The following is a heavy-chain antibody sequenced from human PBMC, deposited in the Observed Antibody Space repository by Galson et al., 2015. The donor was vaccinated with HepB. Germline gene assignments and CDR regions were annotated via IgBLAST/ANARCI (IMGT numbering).Heavy chain of an antibody. D-gene: IGHD3-10*01. CDR3: AKDRGDTWFDP. V-gene: IGHV3-23*01. J-gene: IGHJ5*02. Sequence: SLRLSCAASGFTFSSYAMSWVRQAPGKGLEWVSVISGSGDSTYYADSVKGRFTIFRDNSKNTLYLQMNSLRAEDTAVYYCAKDRGDTWFDPWGQGTLVTVSS. CDR2: ISGSGDST. CDR1: GFTFSSYA.